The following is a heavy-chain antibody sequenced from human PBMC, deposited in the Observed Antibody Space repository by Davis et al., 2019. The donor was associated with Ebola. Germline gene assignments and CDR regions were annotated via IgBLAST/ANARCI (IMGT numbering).Heavy chain of an antibody. CDR3: ARELITMVRGVKGCYFDL. D-gene: IGHD3-10*01. CDR1: GGSISSYY. Sequence: MPGGSLRLSCTVSGGSISSYYWSWIRQPPGKGLEWIGYIYYSGSTNYNPSLKSRVTISVDTSKNQFSLKLSSVTAADTAVYYCARELITMVRGVKGCYFDLWGRGTLVTVSS. V-gene: IGHV4-59*01. J-gene: IGHJ2*01. CDR2: IYYSGST.